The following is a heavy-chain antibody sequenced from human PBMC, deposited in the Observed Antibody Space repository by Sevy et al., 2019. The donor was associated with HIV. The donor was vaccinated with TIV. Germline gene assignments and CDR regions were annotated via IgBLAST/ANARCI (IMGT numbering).Heavy chain of an antibody. CDR2: ISGSGGST. CDR3: AKSDQVPGTGADYFDY. Sequence: GGSLRLSCAASGFTFSSYAMSWVRQAPGKGLEWVSAISGSGGSTYYADSVKGRFTISRDNSKNTLYLQMNSLRAEDTAVYYCAKSDQVPGTGADYFDYWGQGTLVTVSS. V-gene: IGHV3-23*01. J-gene: IGHJ4*02. CDR1: GFTFSSYA. D-gene: IGHD3-10*01.